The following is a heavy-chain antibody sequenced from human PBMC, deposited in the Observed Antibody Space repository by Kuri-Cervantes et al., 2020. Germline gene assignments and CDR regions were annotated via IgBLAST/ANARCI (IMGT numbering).Heavy chain of an antibody. D-gene: IGHD1-26*01. CDR1: GFTVSSNY. Sequence: GESLKISCAASGFTVSSNYMSWVRQAPGKGLEWVSVIYSGGSTYYADSVKGRFTISRDNSKNTLYLQMNSLRAEDTAVYYCAKTVGSITRPDYWGQGTLVTVSS. CDR3: AKTVGSITRPDY. V-gene: IGHV3-53*01. CDR2: IYSGGST. J-gene: IGHJ4*02.